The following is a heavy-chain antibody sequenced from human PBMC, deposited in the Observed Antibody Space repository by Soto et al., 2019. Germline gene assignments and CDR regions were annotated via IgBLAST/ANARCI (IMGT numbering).Heavy chain of an antibody. CDR2: ISYDGSNK. V-gene: IGHV3-30-3*01. J-gene: IGHJ4*02. CDR1: GFTFSSYA. CDR3: ARVVAFAPYRPFDY. D-gene: IGHD3-16*02. Sequence: QVQLVESGGGVVQPGRSLRLSCAASGFTFSSYAMHWVRQAPGKGLEWVAVISYDGSNKYYADSVKGRFTISRDNSKNTLYLQMNGLRAEDTAVYYCARVVAFAPYRPFDYWGQGTLVTVSS.